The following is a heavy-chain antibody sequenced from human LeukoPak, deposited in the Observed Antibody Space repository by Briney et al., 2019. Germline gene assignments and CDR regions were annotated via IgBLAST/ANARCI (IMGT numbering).Heavy chain of an antibody. J-gene: IGHJ4*02. V-gene: IGHV4-59*08. CDR3: ARPRFGQPHFND. Sequence: NPSETLSLTCTVSDDSISTYYWSWIRQPPGKGLEWIGYIFSTGNTNYNPSLKSRVTMSLETSKKQVSLKLNSVTAADTAVYYCARPRFGQPHFNDRGPGTLGTVSS. CDR1: DDSISTYY. CDR2: IFSTGNT. D-gene: IGHD3-10*01.